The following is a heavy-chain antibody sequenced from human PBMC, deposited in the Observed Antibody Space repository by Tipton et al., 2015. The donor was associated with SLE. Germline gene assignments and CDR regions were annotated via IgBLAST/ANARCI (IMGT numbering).Heavy chain of an antibody. CDR1: GGSITSYY. Sequence: LRLSCTVSGGSITSYYWSWIRQPPGKGLEWIGYIYYSGSANYNPSFKSRVTISVDTSKNQFSLKLSSVTAADTAVYYCARLGTGIFDYWGQGTLVTVSS. CDR2: IYYSGSA. J-gene: IGHJ4*02. CDR3: ARLGTGIFDY. V-gene: IGHV4-59*01. D-gene: IGHD1-1*01.